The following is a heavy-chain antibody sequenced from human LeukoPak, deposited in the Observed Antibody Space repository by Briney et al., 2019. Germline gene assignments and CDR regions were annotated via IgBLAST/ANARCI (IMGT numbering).Heavy chain of an antibody. CDR2: IYYSGRT. CDR3: ARELLYYDFWSGSSGWFDP. V-gene: IGHV4-59*01. D-gene: IGHD3-3*01. J-gene: IGHJ5*02. Sequence: PSETLSLTCTVSGGSISSYYWSWIRQPPGKGLEWIGYIYYSGRTNYNPSLKSRVTISVDTSKNQFSLKLSSVTAADTAVYYCARELLYYDFWSGSSGWFDPWGQGTLVTVSS. CDR1: GGSISSYY.